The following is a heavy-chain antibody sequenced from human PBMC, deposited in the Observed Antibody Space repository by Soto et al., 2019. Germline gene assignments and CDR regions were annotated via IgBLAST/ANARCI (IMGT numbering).Heavy chain of an antibody. D-gene: IGHD6-13*01. J-gene: IGHJ4*02. CDR3: AREGYSSRWYGVESDY. V-gene: IGHV4-59*01. CDR1: GGSISSYY. CDR2: IYYSGIT. Sequence: PSETLSLTCTVSGGSISSYYWSWIRQSPGKGLEWIGYIYYSGITDYNPSLKSRVTISVDTSKSQFSLKLSSVTAADTAVYYCAREGYSSRWYGVESDYWGQGTLVTVSS.